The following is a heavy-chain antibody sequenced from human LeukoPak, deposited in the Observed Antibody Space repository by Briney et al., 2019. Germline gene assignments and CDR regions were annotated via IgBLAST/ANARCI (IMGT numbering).Heavy chain of an antibody. CDR1: GFTFSSYG. CDR3: ARVLYSGYDY. J-gene: IGHJ4*02. Sequence: GRSLRLSCAASGFTFSSYGMHWVRQAPGKGLEWVAVIYSAGSTYYADSVKGRFTISRDNSKNTLYLQMNSLRAEDTAVYYCARVLYSGYDYWGQGTLVTVSS. CDR2: IYSAGST. D-gene: IGHD5-12*01. V-gene: IGHV3-NL1*01.